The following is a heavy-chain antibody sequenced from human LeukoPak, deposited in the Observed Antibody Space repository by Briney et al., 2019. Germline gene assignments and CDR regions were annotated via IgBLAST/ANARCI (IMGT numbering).Heavy chain of an antibody. J-gene: IGHJ4*02. Sequence: SVKVPCKASGGTFSSYAISWVRQAPGQGLEWMGGIIPIFGTANYAQKFQGRVTITADESTSTAYMELSSLRSEDTAVYYCARSPHGITMVRGVRFDYWGQGTLVTVSS. V-gene: IGHV1-69*13. CDR3: ARSPHGITMVRGVRFDY. CDR2: IIPIFGTA. CDR1: GGTFSSYA. D-gene: IGHD3-10*01.